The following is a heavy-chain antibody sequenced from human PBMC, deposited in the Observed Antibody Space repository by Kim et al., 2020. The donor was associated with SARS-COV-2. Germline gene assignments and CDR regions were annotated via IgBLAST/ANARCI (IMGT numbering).Heavy chain of an antibody. D-gene: IGHD3-10*01. Sequence: GGSLRLSCAAAGFTFSTYGMHWVRQTPGKGLEWVALIWNDGSIKYYADSVKGRFTIFRDNSENTLYLQMNSLRVEDTAVYYCSKSGWFGELPLGHWGQGTLVTVSS. CDR1: GFTFSTYG. V-gene: IGHV3-33*06. CDR3: SKSGWFGELPLGH. CDR2: IWNDGSIK. J-gene: IGHJ4*02.